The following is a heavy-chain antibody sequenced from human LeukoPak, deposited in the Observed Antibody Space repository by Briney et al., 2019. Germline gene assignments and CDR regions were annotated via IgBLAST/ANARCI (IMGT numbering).Heavy chain of an antibody. D-gene: IGHD1-1*01. V-gene: IGHV1-69*06. Sequence: SVKVSCKASGYTFTSYGISWVRQAPGQGLEWMGGIIPIFGTANYAQKFQGRVTITADKSTSTAYMELSSLRSEDTAVYYCATLKGTTGSDYWGQGTLVTVSS. CDR3: ATLKGTTGSDY. CDR1: GYTFTSYG. CDR2: IIPIFGTA. J-gene: IGHJ4*02.